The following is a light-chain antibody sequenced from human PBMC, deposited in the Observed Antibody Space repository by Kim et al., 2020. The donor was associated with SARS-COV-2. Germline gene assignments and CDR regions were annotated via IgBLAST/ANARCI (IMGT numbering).Light chain of an antibody. CDR3: MQGTHWLYT. CDR1: QSLLYSDGYKY. CDR2: RVS. Sequence: DVMMTQSPLSLPVTLGQPASISCRSSQSLLYSDGYKYLNWYQQRPGQSPQRLIHRVSNRDSGVPDRFSGSGSGTDFTLKISRVEAEDVGVYYCMQGTHWLYTFGQGTKLEI. V-gene: IGKV2-30*01. J-gene: IGKJ2*01.